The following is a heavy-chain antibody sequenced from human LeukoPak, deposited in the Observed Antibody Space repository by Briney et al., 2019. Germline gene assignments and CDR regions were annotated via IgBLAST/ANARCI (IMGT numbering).Heavy chain of an antibody. J-gene: IGHJ6*02. D-gene: IGHD5-24*01. V-gene: IGHV1-69*13. CDR3: ARSSSRGDGYYYGMDV. CDR1: GGTFSSYA. Sequence: ASVKVSCKASGGTFSSYAISWVRQAPGQGLEWMGGIIPIFGTANYAQKFQGRVTITADESTSIAYMELSSLRSEDTAVYYCARSSSRGDGYYYGMDVWGQGTTVTVSS. CDR2: IIPIFGTA.